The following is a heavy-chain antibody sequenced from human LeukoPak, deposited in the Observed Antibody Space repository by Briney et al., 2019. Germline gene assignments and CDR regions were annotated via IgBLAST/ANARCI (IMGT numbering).Heavy chain of an antibody. J-gene: IGHJ4*02. V-gene: IGHV4-34*01. Sequence: SETLSLTCAVYGGSFSGYYWSLIRQPPGKGLEWIGEINHSGSTNYNPSLKSRVTISVDTSKNQFSLKLSSVTAADTAVYYCASSKLWFGELLYDNYWGQGTLVTVSS. CDR2: INHSGST. CDR1: GGSFSGYY. D-gene: IGHD3-10*01. CDR3: ASSKLWFGELLYDNY.